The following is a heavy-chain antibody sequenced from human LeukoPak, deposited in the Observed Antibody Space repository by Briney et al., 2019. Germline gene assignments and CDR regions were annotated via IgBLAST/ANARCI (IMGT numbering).Heavy chain of an antibody. CDR1: GFTFSNYA. CDR2: ISTSSSYI. J-gene: IGHJ4*02. V-gene: IGHV3-21*04. Sequence: GGSLRLSCAASGFTFSNYAIHWVRQAPGKGLEWVSSISTSSSYIYYGDSVKGRLTITRDNAKNSLYLQMNSLRAEDTAVYYCAESSVVTATSPPGYWGQGTLVTVSS. CDR3: AESSVVTATSPPGY. D-gene: IGHD2-21*02.